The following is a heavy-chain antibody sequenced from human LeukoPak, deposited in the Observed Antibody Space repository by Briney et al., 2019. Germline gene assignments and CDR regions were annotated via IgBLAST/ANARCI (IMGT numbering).Heavy chain of an antibody. V-gene: IGHV4-31*03. D-gene: IGHD1-26*01. J-gene: IGHJ1*01. CDR1: GGSISSGGYY. CDR3: AGYSGSLQYFQH. Sequence: SETLSLTCTVSGGSISSGGYYWSWIRQHPGKGLEWIGYIYYSGSTYYNPSLKSRVTISVDTSKNQFSLKLSSVTAADTAVYYCAGYSGSLQYFQHWGQGTLVTVSS. CDR2: IYYSGST.